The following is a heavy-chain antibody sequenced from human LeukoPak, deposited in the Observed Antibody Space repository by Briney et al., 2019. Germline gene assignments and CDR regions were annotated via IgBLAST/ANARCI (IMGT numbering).Heavy chain of an antibody. CDR2: INHIGGT. J-gene: IGHJ4*02. CDR3: VRLRCGDCYPTGFEY. CDR1: GDSFSGFH. Sequence: PSETLSLTCAVYGDSFSGFHWTWIRQPPGKGLEWIGEINHIGGTNYNMSLKSRVTMSVDTSKNQFSLKLRSVTAADTAVYYCVRLRCGDCYPTGFEYWGRGTLVIVSS. D-gene: IGHD2-21*01. V-gene: IGHV4-34*01.